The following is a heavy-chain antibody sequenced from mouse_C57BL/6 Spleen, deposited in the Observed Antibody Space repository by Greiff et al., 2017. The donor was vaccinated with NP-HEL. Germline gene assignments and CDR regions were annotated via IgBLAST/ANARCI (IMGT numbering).Heavy chain of an antibody. CDR2: INPSNGGT. D-gene: IGHD1-1*01. CDR3: ARYYGSRYLYYAMDY. Sequence: LQQPGTELVKPGASVKLSCKASVYTFTSYWMHWVKQRPGQGLEWIGNINPSNGGTNYNEKFKSTATLTVDKSSSTAYMQLSSLTSEDSAVYYCARYYGSRYLYYAMDYWGQGTSVTVSS. J-gene: IGHJ4*01. V-gene: IGHV1-53*01. CDR1: VYTFTSYW.